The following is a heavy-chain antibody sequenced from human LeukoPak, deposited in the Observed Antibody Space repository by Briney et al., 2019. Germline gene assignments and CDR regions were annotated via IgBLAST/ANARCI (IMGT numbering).Heavy chain of an antibody. CDR3: ARWRTVQLERQYYFDY. Sequence: ASVKVSCKASVGTFSSYAISWVRQAPGQGLEGMGGSIPIFGTANYAQKFQGRVTITADESTSTAYMELSSLRSEDTAVYYCARWRTVQLERQYYFDYWGQGTLVTVSS. CDR1: VGTFSSYA. D-gene: IGHD1-1*01. V-gene: IGHV1-69*13. J-gene: IGHJ4*02. CDR2: SIPIFGTA.